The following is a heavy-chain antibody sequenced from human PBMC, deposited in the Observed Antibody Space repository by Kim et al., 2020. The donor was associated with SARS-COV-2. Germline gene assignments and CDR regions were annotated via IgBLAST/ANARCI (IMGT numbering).Heavy chain of an antibody. CDR1: GFTFSNAW. CDR2: IKSKTDGGTT. D-gene: IGHD3-16*02. Sequence: GGSLRLSCAASGFTFSNAWMSWVRQAPGKGLEWVGRIKSKTDGGTTDYAAPVKGRFTISRDDSKNTLYLQMNSLKTEVTAVYYCTTAELYDYVWGSYRYVDYWGQGTLVTVSS. CDR3: TTAELYDYVWGSYRYVDY. J-gene: IGHJ4*02. V-gene: IGHV3-15*01.